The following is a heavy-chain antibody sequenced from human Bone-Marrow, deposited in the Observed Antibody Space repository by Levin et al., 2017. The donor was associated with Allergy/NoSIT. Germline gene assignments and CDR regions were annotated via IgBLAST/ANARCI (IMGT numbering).Heavy chain of an antibody. CDR2: ISYTGTT. CDR1: GGFISTYY. CDR3: ARQLDGNSFRYFDL. D-gene: IGHD4-23*01. J-gene: IGHJ2*01. Sequence: SETLSLTCNVSGGFISTYYWSWIRQPPGKGLEWIGYISYTGTTNYNPSLRRRVTISLDTSKNQFSLKVNSLTAADAAVYFCARQLDGNSFRYFDLWGRGTLVTVSS. V-gene: IGHV4-59*08.